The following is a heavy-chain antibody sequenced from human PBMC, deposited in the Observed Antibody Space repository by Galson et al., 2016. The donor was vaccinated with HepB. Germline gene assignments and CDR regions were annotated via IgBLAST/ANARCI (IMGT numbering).Heavy chain of an antibody. CDR1: GGTLGTVG. CDR2: IIPGLGTA. CDR3: ARARFVGKYDQ. J-gene: IGHJ4*02. V-gene: IGHV1-69*05. Sequence: QSGAEVKKPGSSVKVSCKASGGTLGTVGLTWVRQVPGQGLECVGGIIPGLGTAHYAQKFQDRVAITTDESTTTSYMELRSLTTEDTAFYFCARARFVGKYDQWGQGTLVTVTS. D-gene: IGHD4-23*01.